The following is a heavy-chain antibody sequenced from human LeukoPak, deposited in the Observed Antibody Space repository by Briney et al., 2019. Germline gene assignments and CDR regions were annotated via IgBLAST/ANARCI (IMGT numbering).Heavy chain of an antibody. CDR2: INFSGTP. D-gene: IGHD3-22*01. CDR1: GGSLGTYH. CDR3: ARGTMMVGP. V-gene: IGHV4-59*01. Sequence: SETLSLTCTVSGGSLGTYHWSWIRQPPGKVREWIGYINFSGTPNYNPSLKSRVSISVDTSKNQFSLTLSSMTAADTAVYYCARGTMMVGPWGQGTQVTVSS. J-gene: IGHJ5*02.